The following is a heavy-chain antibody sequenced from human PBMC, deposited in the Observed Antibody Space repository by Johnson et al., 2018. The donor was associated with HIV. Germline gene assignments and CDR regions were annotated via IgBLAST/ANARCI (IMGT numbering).Heavy chain of an antibody. CDR3: ARDSARTYYYGSGSYRDPGAFDI. CDR1: GFTVSSNY. D-gene: IGHD3-10*01. V-gene: IGHV3-66*01. CDR2: IYSGGST. J-gene: IGHJ3*02. Sequence: MLLVESGGGLVQPGGSLRLSCAASGFTVSSNYMSWVRQAPGKGLEWVSVIYSGGSTYYADSVKGRFTISRDNSKNTLYLQMNSLRAEDTAVYYCARDSARTYYYGSGSYRDPGAFDIWGQGTMVTVSS.